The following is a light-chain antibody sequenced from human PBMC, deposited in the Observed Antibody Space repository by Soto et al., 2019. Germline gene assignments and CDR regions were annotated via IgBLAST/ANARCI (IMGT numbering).Light chain of an antibody. CDR3: MQGRHWPPT. CDR2: KVS. V-gene: IGKV2-30*01. Sequence: DVVMTQSPLSLPVTLGQPASISCRSNKSLVYSDGDTYLNWFQQRPGQSPRRLIYKVSNRDAGVPDRFSGSGSGADFTLKISRVEAEDVGVYYCMQGRHWPPTFGQGTKVEFK. J-gene: IGKJ1*01. CDR1: KSLVYSDGDTY.